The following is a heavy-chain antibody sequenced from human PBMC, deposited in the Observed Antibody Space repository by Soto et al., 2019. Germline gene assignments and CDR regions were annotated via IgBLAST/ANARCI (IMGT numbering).Heavy chain of an antibody. V-gene: IGHV1-18*04. Sequence: QVQLVQSGVEVKKPGASVKVSCKASGYTFTNYGITWVRQAPGQGLEWMGWISAYNGKTKYSQKLQGRVTMTTDTSTNTRYMELTNLKSDDTAVYYCAKSGVEAELLIRDEWVQVTRVTVSS. CDR3: AKSGVEAELLIRDE. CDR1: GYTFTNYG. D-gene: IGHD6-25*01. CDR2: ISAYNGKT. J-gene: IGHJ4*02.